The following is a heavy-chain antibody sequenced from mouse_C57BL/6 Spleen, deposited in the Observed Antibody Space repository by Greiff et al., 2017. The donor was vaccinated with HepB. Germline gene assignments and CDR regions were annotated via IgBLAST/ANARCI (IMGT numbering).Heavy chain of an antibody. V-gene: IGHV1-69*01. J-gene: IGHJ3*01. Sequence: QVQLQQPGAELVMPGASVKLSCKASGYTFTSYWMHWVKQRPGQGLEWIGEIDPSDSYTNYHQKFKGKSTLTVDKSSSTAYMQLSSLTSEDSEVSYCAQTAQSTSWFAYWGQVTLVTVSA. CDR1: GYTFTSYW. D-gene: IGHD3-2*02. CDR3: AQTAQSTSWFAY. CDR2: IDPSDSYT.